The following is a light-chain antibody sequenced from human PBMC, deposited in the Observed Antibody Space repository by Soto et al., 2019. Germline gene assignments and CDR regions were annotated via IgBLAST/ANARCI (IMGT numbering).Light chain of an antibody. J-gene: IGLJ1*01. CDR2: EVS. V-gene: IGLV2-14*01. CDR1: SSDVGGYNY. Sequence: QSALTQPASVSGSPGQSITISCTGTSSDVGGYNYVSWYQHHPGKAPKLMIYEVSNRPSGVSNRFSGSKSGNTASLTISGLXAEDEADYYCSSYTSGSTLEVFGTGTKVTVL. CDR3: SSYTSGSTLEV.